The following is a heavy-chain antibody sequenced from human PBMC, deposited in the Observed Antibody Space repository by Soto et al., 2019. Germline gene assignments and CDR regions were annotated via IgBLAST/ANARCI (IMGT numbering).Heavy chain of an antibody. CDR1: GGSISSYY. J-gene: IGHJ6*02. CDR2: IYYSGST. Sequence: SETLSLTCTVSGGSISSYYWIWIRQPPGKGLEWIGNIYYSGSTNYNPSLKSRVTISVDTSKNQFSLKLSSVTAADTAVYYCARERYYGMDVWGQGTTVTVSS. CDR3: ARERYYGMDV. V-gene: IGHV4-59*01.